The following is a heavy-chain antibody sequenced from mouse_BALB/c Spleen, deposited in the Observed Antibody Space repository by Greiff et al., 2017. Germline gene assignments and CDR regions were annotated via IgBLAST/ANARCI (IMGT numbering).Heavy chain of an antibody. D-gene: IGHD1-1*01. CDR3: ASTVVAKGYAMDY. CDR1: GYSITSDYA. Sequence: EVKLVESGPGLVKPSQSLSLTCTVTGYSITSDYAWNWIRQFPGNKLEWMGYISYSGSTSYNPSLKSRISITRDTSKNQFFLQLNSVTTEDTATYYCASTVVAKGYAMDYWGQGTSVTVSS. V-gene: IGHV3-2*02. CDR2: ISYSGST. J-gene: IGHJ4*01.